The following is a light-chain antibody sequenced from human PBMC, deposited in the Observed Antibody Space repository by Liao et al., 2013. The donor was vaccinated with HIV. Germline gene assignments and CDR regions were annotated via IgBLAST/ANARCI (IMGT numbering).Light chain of an antibody. CDR1: NIGSKS. CDR3: QAWDSRTVA. CDR2: YDS. J-gene: IGLJ2*01. V-gene: IGLV3-21*01. Sequence: SYVLTQPPSVSVAPGKTARITCGGNNIGSKSVHWYQQKPGQAPVLVIYYDSDRPSGIPERFSASNSGNTATLTISRVEAGDEADYYCQAWDSRTVAFGGGTKLTVL.